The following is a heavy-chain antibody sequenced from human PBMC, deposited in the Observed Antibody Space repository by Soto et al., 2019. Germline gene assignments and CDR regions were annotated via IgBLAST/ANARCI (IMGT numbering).Heavy chain of an antibody. J-gene: IGHJ4*02. Sequence: LSLTCAASGFTFSSYAMSWVRQAPGKGLEWVSAISGSGGSTYYADSVKGRFTISRDNSKNTLYLQMNSLRAEDTAVYYCTKEVATIPGVFDYWGQGTLVTVSS. V-gene: IGHV3-23*01. CDR2: ISGSGGST. CDR1: GFTFSSYA. CDR3: TKEVATIPGVFDY. D-gene: IGHD5-12*01.